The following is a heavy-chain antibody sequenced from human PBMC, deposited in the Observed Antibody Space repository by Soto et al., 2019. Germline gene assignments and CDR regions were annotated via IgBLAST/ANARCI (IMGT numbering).Heavy chain of an antibody. CDR3: ARETGSYNWNDGLMDV. D-gene: IGHD1-20*01. CDR1: GFSFSSFT. V-gene: IGHV3-21*01. Sequence: EVQLVESGGGLVKPGGSLRLSCAASGFSFSSFTINWVRQAPGKVLEWVSSIDTSSRYMFYADSVTGRFTISRDNAKKSVYLPMNSLRAEDTASYYCARETGSYNWNDGLMDVGGQGTTVTVSS. J-gene: IGHJ6*02. CDR2: IDTSSRYM.